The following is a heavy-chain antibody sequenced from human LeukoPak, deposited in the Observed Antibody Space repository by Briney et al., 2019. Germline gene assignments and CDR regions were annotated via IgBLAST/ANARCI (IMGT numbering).Heavy chain of an antibody. Sequence: SETLSLTCTVSGDSITSSTYYWGWIRQPPGKGLECIGSIYYTGNTYYNPSLKSRVTISVDTSKNQFSLKLSSVTAADTAVYYCAREAWIQLWLLYKYAVDIWGQGTLVSVSS. CDR3: AREAWIQLWLLYKYAVDI. J-gene: IGHJ3*02. CDR2: IYYTGNT. CDR1: GDSITSSTYY. V-gene: IGHV4-39*07. D-gene: IGHD5-18*01.